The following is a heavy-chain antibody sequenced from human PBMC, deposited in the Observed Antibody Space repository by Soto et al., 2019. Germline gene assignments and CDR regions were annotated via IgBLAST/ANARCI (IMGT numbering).Heavy chain of an antibody. D-gene: IGHD6-19*01. CDR1: GFTFSSYA. CDR2: ISGSSGVT. CDR3: AKGALSSGWY. Sequence: GGSLRLSCAASGFTFSSYAMSWVRQAPGKGLEWVSAISGSSGVTYYADSVKGRFTISGDNSKNTLYLQMNSLRAEDTAVYYCAKGALSSGWYWGQGTLVTVSS. J-gene: IGHJ4*02. V-gene: IGHV3-23*01.